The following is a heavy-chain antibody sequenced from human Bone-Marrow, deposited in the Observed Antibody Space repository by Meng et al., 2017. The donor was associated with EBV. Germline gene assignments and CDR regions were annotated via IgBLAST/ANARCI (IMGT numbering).Heavy chain of an antibody. D-gene: IGHD4-17*01. V-gene: IGHV4-39*07. J-gene: IGHJ4*02. CDR3: VRGYDYGDYVDY. CDR1: GASITTPNYY. CDR2: FYSVTTT. Sequence: QWRLQESGPGLVKPSETLSLICTVSGASITTPNYYWGWIRQPPGKGLEWIGTFYSVTTTFYNPSLRSRLAISVDTSKNQFSLRLTSLTAADTAVYYCVRGYDYGDYVDYWGQGTLVTVSS.